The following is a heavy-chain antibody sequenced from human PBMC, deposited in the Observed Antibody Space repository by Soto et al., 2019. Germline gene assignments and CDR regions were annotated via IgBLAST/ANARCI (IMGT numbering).Heavy chain of an antibody. J-gene: IGHJ6*02. D-gene: IGHD2-15*01. CDR3: ARHPGYCSGSSCCGYYTMDV. Sequence: SETLSLTCTVSGGSISSYYWSWIRQPPGKGLEWIGTIYYGGNTYYNPSLKSRVTISVDTSKNQFSLELSSVTAADTAVYSCARHPGYCSGSSCCGYYTMDVWGQGTTVTVSS. CDR1: GGSISSYY. V-gene: IGHV4-39*01. CDR2: IYYGGNT.